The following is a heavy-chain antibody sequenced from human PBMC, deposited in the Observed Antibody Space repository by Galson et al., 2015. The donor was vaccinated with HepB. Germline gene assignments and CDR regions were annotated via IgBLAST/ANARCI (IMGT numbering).Heavy chain of an antibody. J-gene: IGHJ4*02. Sequence: SLRLSCAASGFTFNTYWMSWVRQAPGKGLEWVANIKQDGSETYYVDSVKGRFTISRDNAKNSLYLQINSLRGEDTAVYYCARAGSGSYPLPFDYWGQGTLVTVSS. CDR2: IKQDGSET. V-gene: IGHV3-7*01. D-gene: IGHD3-10*01. CDR3: ARAGSGSYPLPFDY. CDR1: GFTFNTYW.